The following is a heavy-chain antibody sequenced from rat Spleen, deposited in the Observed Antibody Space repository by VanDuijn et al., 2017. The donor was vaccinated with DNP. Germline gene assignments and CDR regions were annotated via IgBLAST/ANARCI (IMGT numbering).Heavy chain of an antibody. Sequence: EVQLQESGPGLVKPSQSLSLTCSVTDYSITSNYWGWIRKFPGNKMEWIGHISFSGDTSYNPSLRGRISITRDTSKNQFFLQLNSVTTEDTATYYCARWKIGPHYFDYWGQGVMVTVSS. D-gene: IGHD1-5*01. CDR1: DYSITSNY. V-gene: IGHV3-1*01. CDR2: ISFSGDT. J-gene: IGHJ2*01. CDR3: ARWKIGPHYFDY.